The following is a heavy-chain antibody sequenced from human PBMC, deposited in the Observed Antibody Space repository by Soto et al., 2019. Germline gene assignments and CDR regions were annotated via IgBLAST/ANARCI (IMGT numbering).Heavy chain of an antibody. D-gene: IGHD2-15*01. Sequence: QITLRESGPTLVQPTQTLTLTCTLSGVSLTTSGVGVGWIRQPPGKALEWLALIYWDDDKRFSPSLKSRLAITRETSQNPVGKTMTEMAPVDTAIYYRAHRQKTVVVGAPFDLWGQGSQVTVSS. CDR3: AHRQKTVVVGAPFDL. J-gene: IGHJ4*02. CDR1: GVSLTTSGVG. CDR2: IYWDDDK. V-gene: IGHV2-5*02.